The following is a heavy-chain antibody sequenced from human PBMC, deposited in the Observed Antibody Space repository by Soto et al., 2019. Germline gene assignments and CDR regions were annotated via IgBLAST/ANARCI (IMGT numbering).Heavy chain of an antibody. CDR3: ARGNCNSVSCPFDY. V-gene: IGHV1-2*02. CDR1: GYTFTAYY. J-gene: IGHJ4*02. Sequence: QVQLVQSGAEVKKPGTSVKVSCKASGYTFTAYYMHWVRQAPGQGLEWMGWINSNTGGTGYAQTLQGRVTMTRDTSITTAYMELSGLRSDDTAVYYCARGNCNSVSCPFDYWGQGTLVTVSS. CDR2: INSNTGGT. D-gene: IGHD2-2*01.